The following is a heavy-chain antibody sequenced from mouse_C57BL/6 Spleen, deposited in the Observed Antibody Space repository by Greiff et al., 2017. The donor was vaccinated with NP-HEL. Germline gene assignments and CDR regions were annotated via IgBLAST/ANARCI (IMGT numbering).Heavy chain of an antibody. CDR1: GYTFTSYW. J-gene: IGHJ2*01. CDR3: ARSPPATVVARYYFDY. V-gene: IGHV1-64*01. Sequence: QVQLKQPGAELVKPGASVKLSCKASGYTFTSYWMHWVKQRPGQGLEWIGMIHPNSGSTNYNEKFKSKATLTVDKSSSTAYMQLSSLTSEDSAVYYCARSPPATVVARYYFDYWGQGTTLTVSS. D-gene: IGHD1-1*01. CDR2: IHPNSGST.